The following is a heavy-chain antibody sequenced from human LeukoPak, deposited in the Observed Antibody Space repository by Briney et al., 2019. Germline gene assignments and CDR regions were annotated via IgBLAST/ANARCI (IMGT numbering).Heavy chain of an antibody. CDR2: ISGRGGST. J-gene: IGHJ3*02. Sequence: GGALRLSCAGSGFTFSRYAMSWVGQAPGKGLEGVSAISGRGGSTYYADSVKGRFTISRDNSKNTLYLQMNSLRVDDTAMYYCARDRGFGEGYDAFDIWGQGTMVTVFS. D-gene: IGHD3-10*01. CDR1: GFTFSRYA. V-gene: IGHV3-23*01. CDR3: ARDRGFGEGYDAFDI.